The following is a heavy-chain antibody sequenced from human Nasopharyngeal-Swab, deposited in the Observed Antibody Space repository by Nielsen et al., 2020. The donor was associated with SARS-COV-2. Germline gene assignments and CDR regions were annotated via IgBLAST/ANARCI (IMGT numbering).Heavy chain of an antibody. V-gene: IGHV3-21*01. CDR1: EFTFSDYV. CDR3: ASGFRRGSYYDNIGADS. J-gene: IGHJ4*02. Sequence: GESLKISCSVSEFTFSDYVMNWVRQAPGKGLEWVSSISSTNNFIFYADSVKGRFTISRDNTKNSLYLQMNTLRVADTAVYYCASGFRRGSYYDNIGADSWGQGTLVTVSS. D-gene: IGHD3-22*01. CDR2: ISSTNNFI.